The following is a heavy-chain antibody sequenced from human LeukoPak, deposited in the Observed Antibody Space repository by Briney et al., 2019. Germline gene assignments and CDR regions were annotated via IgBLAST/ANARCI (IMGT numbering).Heavy chain of an antibody. J-gene: IGHJ5*02. CDR2: ISWNSGSI. CDR1: GFTFDDYA. Sequence: GGSLRLSCAASGFTFDDYAMHWVRQAPGKGLEWVSGISWNSGSIGYADSVKGRFTISRDNAKNSLYLQMNSLRAEDTALYYCARDYSIAAAGTGWFDPWGQGTLVTVSS. D-gene: IGHD6-13*01. V-gene: IGHV3-9*01. CDR3: ARDYSIAAAGTGWFDP.